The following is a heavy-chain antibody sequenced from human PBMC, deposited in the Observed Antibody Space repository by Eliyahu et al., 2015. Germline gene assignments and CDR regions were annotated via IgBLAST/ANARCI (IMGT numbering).Heavy chain of an antibody. D-gene: IGHD2-2*01. V-gene: IGHV1-8*01. CDR2: MNPNSGNT. CDR3: AGLVVPAAMGPYYYGMDV. CDR1: GYTFTSYD. J-gene: IGHJ6*02. Sequence: QVQLVQSGAEVKKPGASVKVSCKASGYTFTSYDINWVRQATGQGLEWMGWMNPNSGNTGYAQKFQGRVTMTRNTSISTAYMELSSLRSEDTAVYYCAGLVVPAAMGPYYYGMDVWGQGTTVTVSS.